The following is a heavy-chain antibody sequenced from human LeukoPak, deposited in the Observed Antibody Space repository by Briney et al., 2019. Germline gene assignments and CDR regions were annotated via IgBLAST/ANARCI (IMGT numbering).Heavy chain of an antibody. V-gene: IGHV3-33*01. CDR1: GFTFSSYG. Sequence: GGSLRLSCAASGFTFSSYGMHWVRQAPGKGLEWVVVIWYDGSNKYYADSVKGRFTISRDNSKNTLYLQMNSLRAEDTAVYYCARGVVATGFDYWGQGTLVTVSS. D-gene: IGHD5-12*01. CDR3: ARGVVATGFDY. CDR2: IWYDGSNK. J-gene: IGHJ4*02.